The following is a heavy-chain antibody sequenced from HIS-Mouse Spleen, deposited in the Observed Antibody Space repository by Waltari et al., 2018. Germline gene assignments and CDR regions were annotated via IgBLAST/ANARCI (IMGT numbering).Heavy chain of an antibody. V-gene: IGHV4-39*07. CDR2: IYYSGRT. CDR3: AREIPYSSSWYDWYFDL. D-gene: IGHD6-13*01. J-gene: IGHJ2*01. Sequence: QLQLQESGPGLVKPSEPLSLTCPVSGAPISSSSYYWGWCRQPPGKGLEWIGSIYYSGRTYYNPSLKSRVTISVDTSKNQFSLKLSSVTAADTAVYYCAREIPYSSSWYDWYFDLWGRGTLVTVSS. CDR1: GAPISSSSYY.